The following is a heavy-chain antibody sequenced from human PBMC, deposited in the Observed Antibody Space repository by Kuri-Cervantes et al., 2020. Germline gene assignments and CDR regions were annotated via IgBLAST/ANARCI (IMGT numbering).Heavy chain of an antibody. CDR2: MNPNSGNT. D-gene: IGHD3-16*02. CDR1: GYTFTSYD. J-gene: IGHJ6*03. Sequence: ASVKVSCKASGYTFTSYDINWVRQATGQGLEWMGWMNPNSGNTGYAQKFQERVTITRDMSTNTAYLELSSLRSEDTAVYYCAADFDYQGVIRFYYYMHVWGTGTTVTVSS. CDR3: AADFDYQGVIRFYYYMHV. V-gene: IGHV1-8*01.